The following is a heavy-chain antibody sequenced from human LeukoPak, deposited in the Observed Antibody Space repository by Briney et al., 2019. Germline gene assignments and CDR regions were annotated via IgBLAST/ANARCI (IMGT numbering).Heavy chain of an antibody. V-gene: IGHV3-23*01. D-gene: IGHD2-8*01. Sequence: PGGSLRLSCVGSGFSFSSFAMSWVRQAPGKGLEWVSTVSGGGAYTYYADSVKGRFTVSRDDSKSMHFLRMNSLRPEDTALYFCAKRITVSAGYYLDSWGQGTLVTVSS. CDR2: VSGGGAYT. CDR1: GFSFSSFA. CDR3: AKRITVSAGYYLDS. J-gene: IGHJ4*02.